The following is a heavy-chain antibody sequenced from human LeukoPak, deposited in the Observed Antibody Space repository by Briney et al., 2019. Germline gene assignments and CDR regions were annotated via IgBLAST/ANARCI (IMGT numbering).Heavy chain of an antibody. CDR3: ARDSSGWYAGSFDY. CDR2: IPYDGSNK. J-gene: IGHJ4*02. CDR1: GFTFSSYA. D-gene: IGHD6-19*01. Sequence: GGSLRLSCAASGFTFSSYAMHWVRQAPGKGLEWVAVIPYDGSNKYYADSVKGRFTISRDNSKNTLYLQMNSLRAEDTAVYYCARDSSGWYAGSFDYWGQGTLVTVSS. V-gene: IGHV3-30*04.